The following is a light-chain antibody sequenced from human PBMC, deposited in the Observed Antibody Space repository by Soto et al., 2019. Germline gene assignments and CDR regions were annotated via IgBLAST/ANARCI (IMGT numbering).Light chain of an antibody. J-gene: IGKJ4*01. V-gene: IGKV3-11*01. CDR2: GAS. Sequence: EVVLTQYPASLSLSPGERATLSCRASQSVGAQFAWYQQKPGQSPRLLIYGASNRTSGISARFSGSGSGTDFTLTINGLEAGESAVYYCQQRNDWGSFGGGTRVDIK. CDR3: QQRNDWGS. CDR1: QSVGAQ.